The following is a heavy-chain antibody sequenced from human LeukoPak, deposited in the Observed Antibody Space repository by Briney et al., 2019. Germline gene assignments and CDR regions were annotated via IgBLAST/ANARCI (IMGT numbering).Heavy chain of an antibody. V-gene: IGHV4-34*01. Sequence: SETLSLTCAVYGGSFSGYYWSWIRQPPGKGLEWIGEINHSGSTNYNPSLKSRVTISVDTSKNQFSLKLSSVTAADTAVYYCARSSGGTDYWGQGTLVTVSS. J-gene: IGHJ4*02. D-gene: IGHD2-15*01. CDR2: INHSGST. CDR3: ARSSGGTDY. CDR1: GGSFSGYY.